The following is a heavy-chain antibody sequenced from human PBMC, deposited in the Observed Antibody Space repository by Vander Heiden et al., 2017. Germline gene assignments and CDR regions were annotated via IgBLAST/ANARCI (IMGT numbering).Heavy chain of an antibody. CDR3: ARDRDPYGSGNYYGMDV. CDR1: GFTFSRHS. Sequence: EVQLVESGGGLVQPGGSLRPSCAASGFTFSRHSMNWVRQAPGKGLEWVSYIRSSSSTIYYADSVKGRFTISRDNAKNSLNLQMNSLRDEDTAVYYCARDRDPYGSGNYYGMDVWGQGTTVTVSS. J-gene: IGHJ6*02. CDR2: IRSSSSTI. V-gene: IGHV3-48*02. D-gene: IGHD3-10*01.